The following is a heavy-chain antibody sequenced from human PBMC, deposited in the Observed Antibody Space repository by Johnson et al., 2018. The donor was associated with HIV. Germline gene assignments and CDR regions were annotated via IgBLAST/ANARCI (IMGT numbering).Heavy chain of an antibody. V-gene: IGHV3-9*01. D-gene: IGHD1-1*01. CDR2: ISWSSGSI. CDR1: GFTFHDYA. CDR3: ARADWNHGGAFDI. J-gene: IGHJ3*02. Sequence: VQLVESGGGLVQPGRSLRLSCAASGFTFHDYAMHWVRQVLGKGLEWVSGISWSSGSIGYADSVKGRFTISRENAKNSLYLQMNSLRAEDTALYFCARADWNHGGAFDIWGQGTMVTVSS.